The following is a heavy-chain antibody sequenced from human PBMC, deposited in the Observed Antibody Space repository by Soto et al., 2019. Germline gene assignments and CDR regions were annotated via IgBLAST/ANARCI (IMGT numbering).Heavy chain of an antibody. J-gene: IGHJ4*02. CDR3: VIALMGPPQFDY. Sequence: QVQLQESGPGLVKPSETLSLTCTVSGGSISDLYWTWIRQPPGKGLEWIGYLYNSGPTNYNPSLKTRVNITVDNSKKPAALKLNSVAAADTAGYYYVIALMGPPQFDYRGQGTLVTVSS. CDR2: LYNSGPT. D-gene: IGHD3-9*01. V-gene: IGHV4-59*11. CDR1: GGSISDLY.